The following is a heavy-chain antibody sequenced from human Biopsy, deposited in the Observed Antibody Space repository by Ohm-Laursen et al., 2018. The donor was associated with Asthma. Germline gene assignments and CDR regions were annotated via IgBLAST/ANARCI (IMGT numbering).Heavy chain of an antibody. CDR1: GFTFSSYS. CDR3: VKDHSAGYYYFDD. J-gene: IGHJ4*02. V-gene: IGHV3-64D*08. CDR2: IATGGSNK. Sequence: SLRLSCSASGFTFSSYSMHWVRQAPGRGPEYVSFIATGGSNKFYADSVKGRFTVSRDNSKHTLYLHMTGLRAGDTGVYYCVKDHSAGYYYFDDWGQGAQVTVSS. D-gene: IGHD2-21*01.